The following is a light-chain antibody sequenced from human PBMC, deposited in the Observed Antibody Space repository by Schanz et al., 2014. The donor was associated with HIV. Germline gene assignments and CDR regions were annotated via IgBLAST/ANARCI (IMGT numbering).Light chain of an antibody. J-gene: IGLJ1*01. CDR2: DVT. V-gene: IGLV2-14*01. CDR1: SSDVGGYNY. Sequence: QSVLTQPASVSGSPGQSITISCTGTSSDVGGYNYVSWYQQHPGKAPKLMIYDVTKRPSGVPDRFSGSKSGNTASLTISGLQAEDEADYYCGSYTFASTPYVFGSGTKVTVL. CDR3: GSYTFASTPYV.